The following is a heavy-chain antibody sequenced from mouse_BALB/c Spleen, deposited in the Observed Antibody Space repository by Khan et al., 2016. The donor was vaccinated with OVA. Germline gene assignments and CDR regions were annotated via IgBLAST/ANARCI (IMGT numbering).Heavy chain of an antibody. J-gene: IGHJ3*01. CDR2: INPSTGYT. Sequence: QIQLVQSGAELAKPGASVKMSCKASGYTFTSYWMHWVKQRPGQGLEWIGYINPSTGYTEYNQRFKDKATLTADKSSSTAYMQLNSLTSEESAVYYCANHGSSSAWLTYWGQGTLVTVSA. V-gene: IGHV1-7*01. D-gene: IGHD1-1*01. CDR1: GYTFTSYW. CDR3: ANHGSSSAWLTY.